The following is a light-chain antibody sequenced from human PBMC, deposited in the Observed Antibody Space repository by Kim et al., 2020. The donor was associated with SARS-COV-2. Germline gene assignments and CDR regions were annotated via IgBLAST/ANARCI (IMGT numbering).Light chain of an antibody. J-gene: IGLJ1*01. CDR2: QDT. Sequence: PTQTATFPSSVFHLRDNYVPWYHQPPGQSPLVFIYQDTHPPSGIPPRFSPSTSGNTATLTIRATPAMDEADYFCQACDSSTPNCVFGAGTKVTVL. V-gene: IGLV3-1*01. CDR3: QACDSSTPNCV. CDR1: HLRDNY.